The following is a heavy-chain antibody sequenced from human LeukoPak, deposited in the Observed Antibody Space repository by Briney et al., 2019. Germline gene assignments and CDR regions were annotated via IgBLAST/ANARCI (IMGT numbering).Heavy chain of an antibody. CDR2: ISGSGGST. CDR3: AKDKHYDSSGYYYFPFDY. D-gene: IGHD3-22*01. Sequence: GGSLRLSCAASGFTFSSYAMSWVRQAPGKGLEWVSAISGSGGSTYYADSVKGRFTISRDNSKNTLYLQMNSLRAEDTAVYYCAKDKHYDSSGYYYFPFDYWGQGTLVTVSS. J-gene: IGHJ4*02. V-gene: IGHV3-23*01. CDR1: GFTFSSYA.